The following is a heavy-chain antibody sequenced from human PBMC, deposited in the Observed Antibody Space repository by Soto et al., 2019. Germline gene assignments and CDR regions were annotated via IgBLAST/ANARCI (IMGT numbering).Heavy chain of an antibody. J-gene: IGHJ4*02. Sequence: PSETLSLTCAVYGGSFSGYYWSWIRQPPGKGLEWIGEINHSGSTNYNPSLKSRVTISVDTSKNQFSLKLSSVTAADTAVYYCASGTRMATISYRGQGTLVTVSS. D-gene: IGHD5-12*01. CDR1: GGSFSGYY. CDR2: INHSGST. CDR3: ASGTRMATISY. V-gene: IGHV4-34*01.